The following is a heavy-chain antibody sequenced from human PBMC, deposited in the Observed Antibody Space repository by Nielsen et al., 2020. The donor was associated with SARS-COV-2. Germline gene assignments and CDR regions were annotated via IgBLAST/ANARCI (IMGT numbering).Heavy chain of an antibody. CDR2: INPSGGST. CDR3: AMSSSWYASYYYYGMDV. D-gene: IGHD6-13*01. V-gene: IGHV1-46*01. CDR1: GYTFTSYS. Sequence: ASVKVSCKASGYTFTSYSMHWVRQAPGQGLEWMGIINPSGGSTSYAQKFQGRVTMTRDTSTSTVYMELSSLRSEDTAVYYCAMSSSWYASYYYYGMDVWGQGTTVTVSS. J-gene: IGHJ6*02.